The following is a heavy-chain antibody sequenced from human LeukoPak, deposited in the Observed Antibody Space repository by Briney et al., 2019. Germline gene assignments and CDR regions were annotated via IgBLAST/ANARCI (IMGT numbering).Heavy chain of an antibody. J-gene: IGHJ5*02. CDR3: ARDLTVYDTNWFDP. CDR2: INHSGST. Sequence: SETLSLTCAVYGGSFSGYYWSWIRQPPGKGLEWIGEINHSGSTNYNPSLKSRVTISVDTSKNQFSLKLSSVTAADTAVYYCARDLTVYDTNWFDPWGQGTLVTVSS. D-gene: IGHD3-16*01. V-gene: IGHV4-34*01. CDR1: GGSFSGYY.